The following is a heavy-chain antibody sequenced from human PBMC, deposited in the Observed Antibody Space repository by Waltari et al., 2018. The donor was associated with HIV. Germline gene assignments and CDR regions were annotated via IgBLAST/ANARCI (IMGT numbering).Heavy chain of an antibody. V-gene: IGHV1-2*02. J-gene: IGHJ4*02. CDR1: GYTFTGYY. D-gene: IGHD3-10*01. CDR2: INPNSG. CDR3: ARAPASLISGSYYNEPYFDY. Sequence: QVQLVQSGAAVKKPGASVKVYCTDSGYTFTGYYMHWVRQAPGQGLEWMGWINPNSGDTSISTAYMELSRLRSDDTAVYYCARAPASLISGSYYNEPYFDYWGQGTLVTVSS.